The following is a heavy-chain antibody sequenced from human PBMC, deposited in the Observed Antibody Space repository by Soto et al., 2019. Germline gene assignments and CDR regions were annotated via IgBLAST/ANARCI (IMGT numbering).Heavy chain of an antibody. CDR3: GKHRHRFGVVMGGAFDS. V-gene: IGHV3-30*18. CDR1: GFTFSSYG. CDR2: ISYDGSNK. J-gene: IGHJ3*02. Sequence: QVQLVESGGGVVQPGRSLRLSCAASGFTFSSYGMHWVRQAPGKGLEWVAVISYDGSNKYYADSMKGRFTISRDNAKDTLYLQWHSLRAEATAVYYCGKHRHRFGVVMGGAFDSWGQGTMVTVSS. D-gene: IGHD3-3*01.